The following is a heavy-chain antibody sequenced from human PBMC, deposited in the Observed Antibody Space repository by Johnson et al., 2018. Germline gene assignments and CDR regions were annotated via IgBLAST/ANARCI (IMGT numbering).Heavy chain of an antibody. CDR2: ISSSSSYI. J-gene: IGHJ1*01. V-gene: IGHV3-11*06. D-gene: IGHD1-26*01. Sequence: QVQLVQSGGGLVKPGGSLRLSCAASGFTFSDYYMSWIRQAPGKGLEWVSYISSSSSYIYYADSVKGRFTISRDNSKNTVFLQMNSLRAEDTAVYFCAKEGGMEWEYYGPFQYWGPGTLVTVSS. CDR3: AKEGGMEWEYYGPFQY. CDR1: GFTFSDYY.